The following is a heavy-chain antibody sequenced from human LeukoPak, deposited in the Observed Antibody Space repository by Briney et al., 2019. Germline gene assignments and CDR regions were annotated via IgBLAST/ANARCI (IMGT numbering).Heavy chain of an antibody. V-gene: IGHV5-10-1*01. CDR3: ARHGGLLWFGELLTSGWFDP. CDR2: IDPSDSYH. Sequence: GESLKISCKGSGYSFTSYWISWVRQVPGKGLEWMGRIDPSDSYHHYRPSLQGHVTISAAKSISTAYLQWSSLKASGPAMYYCARHGGLLWFGELLTSGWFDPWGQGTLVTVS. CDR1: GYSFTSYW. J-gene: IGHJ5*02. D-gene: IGHD3-10*01.